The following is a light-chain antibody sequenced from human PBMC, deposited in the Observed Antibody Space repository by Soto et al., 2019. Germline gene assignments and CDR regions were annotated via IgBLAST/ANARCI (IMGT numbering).Light chain of an antibody. J-gene: IGLJ1*01. CDR2: EVT. CDR1: SSDIGRYNI. CDR3: SSYTSVTTFVV. Sequence: QSALTQPASVSGSPGQSITISCTGTSSDIGRYNIVSWYQQHPGKAPKLLVYEVTNRPSGVSNRFSGSKSGNTASLTIFGLQTEDEADYYCSSYTSVTTFVVFGTGTKLTVL. V-gene: IGLV2-14*01.